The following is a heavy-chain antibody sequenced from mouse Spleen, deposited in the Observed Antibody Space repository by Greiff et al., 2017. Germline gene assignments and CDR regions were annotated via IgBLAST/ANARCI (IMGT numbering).Heavy chain of an antibody. V-gene: IGHV5-9-1*01. J-gene: IGHJ3*01. CDR3: ARGDYRYDWFAY. CDR1: GFTFSSYA. CDR2: ISSGGSYT. D-gene: IGHD2-14*01. Sequence: EVKVVESGGGLVKPGGSLKLSCAASGFTFSSYAMSWVRQTPEKRLEWVATISSGGSYTYYPDSVKGRFTISRDNAKNTLYLQMSSLRSEDTAMYYCARGDYRYDWFAYWGQGTLVTVSA.